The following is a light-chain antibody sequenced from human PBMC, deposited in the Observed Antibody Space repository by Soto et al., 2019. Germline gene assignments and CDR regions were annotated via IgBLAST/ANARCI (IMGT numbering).Light chain of an antibody. V-gene: IGKV3D-11*01. J-gene: IGKJ2*01. Sequence: EIVLTQSPATLSLSPGERATLSCRASQGVSSYLDWYQQKPGQAPRLLIYDASNRATGIPARFSGSGPGTDFTLTIRSIEPEDFAVYSCQQRSNWHMYTFGQGTKLEIK. CDR1: QGVSSY. CDR2: DAS. CDR3: QQRSNWHMYT.